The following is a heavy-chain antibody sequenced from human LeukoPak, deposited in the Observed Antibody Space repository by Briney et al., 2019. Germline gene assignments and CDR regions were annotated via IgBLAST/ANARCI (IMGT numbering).Heavy chain of an antibody. CDR1: GFTFRNYV. Sequence: GGSLRLSCAASGFTFRNYVIHWVRQAPGKGLEWVAVTSSDLNVKLYADSVKGRFTISRDNSKNTLYLQMNSLRAEDTAVYYCAREWLRGAFDYWGQGTLVTVSS. CDR2: TSSDLNVK. CDR3: AREWLRGAFDY. J-gene: IGHJ4*02. V-gene: IGHV3-30-3*01. D-gene: IGHD5-12*01.